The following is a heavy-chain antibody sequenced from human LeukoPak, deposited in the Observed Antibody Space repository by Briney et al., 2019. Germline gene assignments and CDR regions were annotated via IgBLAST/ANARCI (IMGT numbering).Heavy chain of an antibody. J-gene: IGHJ4*02. Sequence: PSETLSLTCTVSGGSISSSSYFWGWIRQPPGKGLEWLASIYYSGSTYYNPSLKGRVTISLDTSKNQFSLKLSSVTAADTAVYYCVRGIAVAGRVWPYYFDYWGQGTLVTVSS. CDR1: GGSISSSSYF. CDR2: IYYSGST. D-gene: IGHD6-19*01. CDR3: VRGIAVAGRVWPYYFDY. V-gene: IGHV4-39*07.